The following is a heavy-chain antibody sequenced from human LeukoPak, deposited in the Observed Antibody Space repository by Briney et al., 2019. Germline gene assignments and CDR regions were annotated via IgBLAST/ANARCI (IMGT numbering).Heavy chain of an antibody. Sequence: GGSLRLSCAASGFTFSSYSMNWVRQAPGKGLEWVSSISSSSSYIYYADSVKGRFTISRDKAKSSLYLQMNSLRAEDTAVYYCARDRTYDSSGYYAYWGQGTLVTVSS. D-gene: IGHD3-22*01. CDR3: ARDRTYDSSGYYAY. J-gene: IGHJ4*02. CDR2: ISSSSSYI. V-gene: IGHV3-21*01. CDR1: GFTFSSYS.